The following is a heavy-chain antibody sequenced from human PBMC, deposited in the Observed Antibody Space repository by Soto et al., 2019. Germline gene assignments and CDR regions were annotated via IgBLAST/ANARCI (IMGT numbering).Heavy chain of an antibody. D-gene: IGHD2-15*01. CDR2: ISGSGGST. V-gene: IGHV3-23*01. Sequence: EVQLLESGGGLVQPGGSLRLSCAASGFTFSSYAMSWVRQAPGKGLEWVSAISGSGGSTYYADSVKGRFTISRDNSKNPLYLQMNSLRAEDTAVYYCAKSVVVLVAAWGYWGQGTLVTVSS. CDR1: GFTFSSYA. CDR3: AKSVVVLVAAWGY. J-gene: IGHJ4*02.